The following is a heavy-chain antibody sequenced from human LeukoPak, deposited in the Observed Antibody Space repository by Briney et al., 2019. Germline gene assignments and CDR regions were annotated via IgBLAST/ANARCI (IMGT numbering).Heavy chain of an antibody. CDR2: ISYDGSNK. V-gene: IGHV3-30*18. CDR3: AKEQFDY. J-gene: IGHJ4*02. Sequence: GRSLRLSCAASGLTFSSYGMHWVRQAPGKGLEWVAVISYDGSNKYYADSVKGRFTISRDNSKNTLYLQMNSLRAEDTAVYYCAKEQFDYWGQGTLVTVSS. CDR1: GLTFSSYG.